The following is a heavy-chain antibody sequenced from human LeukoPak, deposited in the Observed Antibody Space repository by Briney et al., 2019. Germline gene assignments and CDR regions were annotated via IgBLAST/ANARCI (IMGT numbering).Heavy chain of an antibody. Sequence: GGSLRLSCAASGFTFSSYAMSWVRQAPGKGLEWVSAISGSGGSTYYADSVKGRFTISRDNSKNTLYLQMNSLRAEDTAVYYCAKDPEGWNDGEGFGYWGQGTLVTVSS. CDR1: GFTFSSYA. CDR2: ISGSGGST. CDR3: AKDPEGWNDGEGFGY. D-gene: IGHD1-1*01. V-gene: IGHV3-23*01. J-gene: IGHJ4*02.